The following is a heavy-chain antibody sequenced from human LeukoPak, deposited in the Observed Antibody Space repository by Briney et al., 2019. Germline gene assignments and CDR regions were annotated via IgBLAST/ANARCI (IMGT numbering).Heavy chain of an antibody. Sequence: PSETLSLTCAVYGGSFSGYYWSCIRQPPGKGLEWIGEINHSGSTNYNPSLKSRVTISVDTSKNQFSLKLSSVTAADTAVYYCARGYANTPGIAVAYYFDYWGQGTLVTVSS. CDR2: INHSGST. CDR1: GGSFSGYY. CDR3: ARGYANTPGIAVAYYFDY. V-gene: IGHV4-34*01. J-gene: IGHJ4*02. D-gene: IGHD6-19*01.